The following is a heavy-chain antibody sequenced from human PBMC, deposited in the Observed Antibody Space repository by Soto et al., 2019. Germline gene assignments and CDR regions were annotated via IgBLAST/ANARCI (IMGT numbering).Heavy chain of an antibody. Sequence: QVQLVQFGAEVKKPGASVKVSCEASGYTFTTYGISWVRQAPGQGLEWMGWISPYNGNTNYAQKFQGRVTMTTDTSTSTAYIDLRGLGSDDPAVYYCARGAPSWAYGMDVWGQETTVTVSS. D-gene: IGHD1-26*01. CDR3: ARGAPSWAYGMDV. V-gene: IGHV1-18*01. CDR2: ISPYNGNT. J-gene: IGHJ6*02. CDR1: GYTFTTYG.